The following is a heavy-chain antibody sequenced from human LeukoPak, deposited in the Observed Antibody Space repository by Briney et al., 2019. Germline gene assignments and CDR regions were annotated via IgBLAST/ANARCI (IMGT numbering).Heavy chain of an antibody. V-gene: IGHV1-2*04. CDR3: ARPPFDWGSKAFDI. Sequence: ASVKVSCKASGYTFTGYYMHWVRQAPGQGLEWMGWINPNSGGTNYAQKFQGWVTMTRDTSISTAYMELSRLRSDDTAVYYCARPPFDWGSKAFDIWGQGTMVTVSS. D-gene: IGHD3-9*01. J-gene: IGHJ3*02. CDR2: INPNSGGT. CDR1: GYTFTGYY.